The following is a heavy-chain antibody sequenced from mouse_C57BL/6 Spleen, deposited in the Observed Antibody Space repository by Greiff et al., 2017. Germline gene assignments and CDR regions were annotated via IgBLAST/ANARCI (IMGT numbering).Heavy chain of an antibody. V-gene: IGHV1-50*01. CDR3: ASAYYSNYRFAY. D-gene: IGHD2-5*01. CDR1: GYTFTSYW. J-gene: IGHJ3*01. Sequence: QVQLQQSGAELVKPGASVKLSCKASGYTFTSYWMQWVKQRPGQGLEWIGEIDPSDSYTNYNQKFKGKATLTVDTSSSTAYMQLSSLTSEDAAVYYCASAYYSNYRFAYWGQGTLVTVSA. CDR2: IDPSDSYT.